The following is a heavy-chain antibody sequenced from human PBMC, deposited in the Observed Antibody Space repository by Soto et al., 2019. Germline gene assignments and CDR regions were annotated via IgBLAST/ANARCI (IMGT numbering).Heavy chain of an antibody. Sequence: EVQLVESGGGLIQPGGSLRLSCAASGFTVSSNYMSWVRQAPGKGLEWVSVIYSGGSTYYAGSVKGRFTISRDNSKNTLYLQMNSLRAEDTAVYYCARASYYGGTRAPDAFDIWGQGTMVTVSS. CDR3: ARASYYGGTRAPDAFDI. D-gene: IGHD4-17*01. V-gene: IGHV3-53*01. J-gene: IGHJ3*02. CDR2: IYSGGST. CDR1: GFTVSSNY.